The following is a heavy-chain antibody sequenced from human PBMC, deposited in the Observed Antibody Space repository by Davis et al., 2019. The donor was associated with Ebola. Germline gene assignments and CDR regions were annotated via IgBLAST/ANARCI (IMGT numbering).Heavy chain of an antibody. J-gene: IGHJ5*02. V-gene: IGHV1-69*13. D-gene: IGHD3-3*01. CDR3: AMGYDFWSGYYS. CDR1: GYTFTGYY. Sequence: SVKVSCKASGYTFTGYYIHWVRQAPGQGLEWMGGIIPIFGTANYAQKFQGRVTITADESTSTAYMELSSLRSEDTAVYYCAMGYDFWSGYYSWGQGTLVTVSS. CDR2: IIPIFGTA.